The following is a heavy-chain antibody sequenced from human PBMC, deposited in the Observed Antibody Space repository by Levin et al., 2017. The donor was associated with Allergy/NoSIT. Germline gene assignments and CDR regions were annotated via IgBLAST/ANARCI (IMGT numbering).Heavy chain of an antibody. Sequence: SETLSLTCAVPGGSISTDNWWSWIRQPPGKGLEWIGEIYRSGDTNHNPPLRSRVTLSVDKSKNNFSLKLSSVTAADTAVYYCATVEGLFCSGVSCSYSFHYWGQGALVTVSS. D-gene: IGHD3-9*01. J-gene: IGHJ4*02. CDR2: IYRSGDT. CDR3: ATVEGLFCSGVSCSYSFHY. V-gene: IGHV4-4*02. CDR1: GGSISTDNW.